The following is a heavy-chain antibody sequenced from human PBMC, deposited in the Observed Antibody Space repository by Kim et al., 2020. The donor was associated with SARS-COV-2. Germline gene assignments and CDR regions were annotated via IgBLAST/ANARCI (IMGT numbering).Heavy chain of an antibody. Sequence: GGSLRLSCAASRFTFTKYAMSWVRQAPGKGLEWVSVISDSGGSTYYADSVKGRFIISRDNSKNTLYLQMNSLRAEDTAVYYCAKRYYYDSGSFDYWGQGTLVTVSS. J-gene: IGHJ4*02. CDR1: RFTFTKYA. D-gene: IGHD3-10*01. CDR3: AKRYYYDSGSFDY. CDR2: ISDSGGST. V-gene: IGHV3-23*01.